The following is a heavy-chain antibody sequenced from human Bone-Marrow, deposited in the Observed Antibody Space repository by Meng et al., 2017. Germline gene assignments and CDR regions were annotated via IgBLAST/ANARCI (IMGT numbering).Heavy chain of an antibody. CDR2: ISYDGSNK. V-gene: IGHV3-30*07. CDR1: GFTFSSYA. Sequence: GESLKISCAASGFTFSSYAMHWVRQAPGKGLEWVAVISYDGSNKYYADSVKGRFTISRDNSKNTLYLQMNSLRAEDTAVYYCASLKRVLRYFDWFTSDAFDIWGQGTMVTVSS. CDR3: ASLKRVLRYFDWFTSDAFDI. D-gene: IGHD3-9*01. J-gene: IGHJ3*02.